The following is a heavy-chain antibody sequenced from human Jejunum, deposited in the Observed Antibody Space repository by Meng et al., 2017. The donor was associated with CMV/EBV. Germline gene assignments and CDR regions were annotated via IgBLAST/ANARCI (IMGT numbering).Heavy chain of an antibody. J-gene: IGHJ4*02. CDR1: GGSIRTYS. Sequence: VHLQESGPGLVKPSETLSLTCSVSGGSIRTYSWTWIRQPAGKGLEWIGRISSSGSTNYNPSLNSRVTMSVDTSKNHFSLRLSSVTAADTAVYYCARDLPGVGVDYWGQGTLVTVSS. D-gene: IGHD2-2*01. CDR2: ISSSGST. V-gene: IGHV4-4*07. CDR3: ARDLPGVGVDY.